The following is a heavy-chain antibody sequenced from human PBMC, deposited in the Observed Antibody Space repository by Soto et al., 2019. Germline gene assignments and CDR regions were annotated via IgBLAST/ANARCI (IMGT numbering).Heavy chain of an antibody. CDR1: GGSISSSSYY. J-gene: IGHJ4*02. V-gene: IGHV4-39*01. Sequence: SETLSLTCTVSGGSISSSSYYWGWIRQPPGKGLEWIGSIYYSGSTYYNPSLKSRVTISVDTSKNQFSLKLSSVTAADTAVYYCARQARVYYDILTFDYWGQGTLVTVSS. CDR3: ARQARVYYDILTFDY. D-gene: IGHD3-9*01. CDR2: IYYSGST.